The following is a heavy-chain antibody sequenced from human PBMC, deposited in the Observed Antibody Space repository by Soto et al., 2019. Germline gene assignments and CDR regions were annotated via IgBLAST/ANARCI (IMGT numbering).Heavy chain of an antibody. CDR1: GGSISSSSYY. Sequence: QLQLQESGPGLLKPSETLSLTCTVSGGSISSSSYYWGWIRQPPGKGLEWIGSIYYTGSTYYNPSLKGRLTISVDTSTNQFSLRLRSVIASETAVYYCARPLSRGGTYYYWGPGTLVTVSS. V-gene: IGHV4-39*01. CDR3: ARPLSRGGTYYY. D-gene: IGHD1-26*01. CDR2: IYYTGST. J-gene: IGHJ4*02.